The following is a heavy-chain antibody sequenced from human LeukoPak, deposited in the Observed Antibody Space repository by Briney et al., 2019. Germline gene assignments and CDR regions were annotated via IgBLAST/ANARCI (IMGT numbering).Heavy chain of an antibody. V-gene: IGHV3-11*04. D-gene: IGHD6-13*01. CDR3: ARDEGSSSSWYDY. Sequence: SGGSLRLSCAASGFTFSDYYISWIRQAPGKGLEWVSYISSSGDTIYYADSVKGRFTISRDNAKNSLYLQMNSLRAEDTAVYYCARDEGSSSSWYDYWGQGTLVTVSS. CDR1: GFTFSDYY. J-gene: IGHJ4*02. CDR2: ISSSGDTI.